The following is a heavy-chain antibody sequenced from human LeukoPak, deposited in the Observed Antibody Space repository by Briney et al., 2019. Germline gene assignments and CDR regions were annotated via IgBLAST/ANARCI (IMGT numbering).Heavy chain of an antibody. J-gene: IGHJ3*02. V-gene: IGHV1-2*02. Sequence: ASVTVSCKPYGYTFSNYYMHWVRQAPGQGPEWMGWINPKSGGTDYAQRFQGRVTMTRDTSISTAYMELSGLRSDDTAVYYCARDGVYSTNFDAFDIWGQGTMVTVSS. CDR2: INPKSGGT. CDR3: ARDGVYSTNFDAFDI. CDR1: GYTFSNYY. D-gene: IGHD6-13*01.